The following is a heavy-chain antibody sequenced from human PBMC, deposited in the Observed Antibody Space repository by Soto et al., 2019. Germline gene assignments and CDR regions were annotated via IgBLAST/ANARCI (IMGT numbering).Heavy chain of an antibody. Sequence: GESLKISSKGSGYSFTSYWIDWVRQMPGKGLEWMGIIYPGDSDTRYSPSFQGQVTISADKSISTAYLQWSSLKPSDTAMYYWPRHHPAGNYGIDVWGQGTTVTVSS. J-gene: IGHJ6*02. CDR3: PRHHPAGNYGIDV. CDR1: GYSFTSYW. CDR2: IYPGDSDT. V-gene: IGHV5-51*01.